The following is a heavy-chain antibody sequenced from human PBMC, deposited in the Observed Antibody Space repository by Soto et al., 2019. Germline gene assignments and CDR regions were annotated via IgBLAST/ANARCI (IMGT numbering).Heavy chain of an antibody. J-gene: IGHJ6*03. V-gene: IGHV3-74*01. CDR3: ARGGFGPDV. CDR1: EFTSSGRS. D-gene: IGHD3-10*01. Sequence: EVQLVESGGGLVQPGGYLRLSCAASEFTSSGRSVHWVRQAPGKGRVWVSGIDKVGTASTYADSVKGRFTSSRDNAKNTVYLQMNSLRVEDTAVYYRARGGFGPDVWGKGTTVTVSS. CDR2: IDKVGTAS.